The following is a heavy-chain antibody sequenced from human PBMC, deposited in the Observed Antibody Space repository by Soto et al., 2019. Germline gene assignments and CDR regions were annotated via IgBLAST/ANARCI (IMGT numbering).Heavy chain of an antibody. CDR1: GYTFTSYA. D-gene: IGHD3-9*01. V-gene: IGHV1-3*01. CDR3: ARVTGYYAPDY. J-gene: IGHJ4*02. Sequence: QVQLVQSGAEVKKPGASVKVSCKASGYTFTSYAMHWVRQAPGQRLEWMGWINAGNGNTKYSQKFQGRVTITRDTSASTAYVELRSLRSEDTAVYYCARVTGYYAPDYWGQGTLVTVSS. CDR2: INAGNGNT.